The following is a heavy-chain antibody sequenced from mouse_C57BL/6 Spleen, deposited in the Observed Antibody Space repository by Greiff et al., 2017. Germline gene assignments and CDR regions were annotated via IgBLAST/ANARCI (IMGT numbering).Heavy chain of an antibody. Sequence: VQLQQPGAELVKPGASVKLSCKASGYTFTSYWMHWVKQRPGQGLEWIGMIHPNSGSTNYNEKFKSKATLTVDKSSSTAYMQLSRLTSEDSAVYYCARSGGSSYFDCWGQGTTLTVAS. V-gene: IGHV1-64*01. CDR1: GYTFTSYW. CDR3: ARSGGSSYFDC. J-gene: IGHJ2*01. D-gene: IGHD1-1*01. CDR2: IHPNSGST.